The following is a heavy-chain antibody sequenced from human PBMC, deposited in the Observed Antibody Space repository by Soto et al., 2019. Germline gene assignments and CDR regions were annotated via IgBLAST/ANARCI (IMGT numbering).Heavy chain of an antibody. D-gene: IGHD2-21*02. V-gene: IGHV4-30-4*01. J-gene: IGHJ4*02. CDR1: GGSLINGDYY. CDR3: AAPTDNGFDY. CDR2: ISYSGST. Sequence: SETLSLTYTVSGGSLINGDYYWIWIRQPPGEGLEWIGFISYSGSTYYNPSLKNRLTISMDTSKNQFSLKLTSVAAADTAVYYCAAPTDNGFDYWGQGTLVTVSS.